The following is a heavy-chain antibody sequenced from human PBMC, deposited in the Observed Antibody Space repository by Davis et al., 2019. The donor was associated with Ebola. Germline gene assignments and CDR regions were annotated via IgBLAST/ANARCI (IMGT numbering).Heavy chain of an antibody. CDR3: ARYSGSYYVFDY. J-gene: IGHJ4*02. D-gene: IGHD1-26*01. CDR2: IYYSGST. CDR1: GGSISSYY. V-gene: IGHV4-59*01. Sequence: SETLSLTCTVSGGSISSYYWNWIRQPPGKGLEWIGYIYYSGSTNYNPSLKRRVTISVDTSKNQFSLKLSSVTAADTAVYYCARYSGSYYVFDYWGQGTLVTVSS.